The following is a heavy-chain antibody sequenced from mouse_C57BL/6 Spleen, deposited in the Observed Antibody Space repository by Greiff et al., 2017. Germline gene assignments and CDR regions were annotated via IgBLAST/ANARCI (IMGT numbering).Heavy chain of an antibody. CDR3: ARITPVRAY. CDR2: IDPSDSYT. J-gene: IGHJ3*01. D-gene: IGHD1-1*01. Sequence: QVQLQQPGAELVKPGASVKLSCKASGYTFTSYWMQWVKQRPGQGLEWIGEIDPSDSYTNYNQKFKGKATLTVDTSSSTAYMQLSSLTSEDSAVYYCARITPVRAYWGQGTLVTVSA. V-gene: IGHV1-50*01. CDR1: GYTFTSYW.